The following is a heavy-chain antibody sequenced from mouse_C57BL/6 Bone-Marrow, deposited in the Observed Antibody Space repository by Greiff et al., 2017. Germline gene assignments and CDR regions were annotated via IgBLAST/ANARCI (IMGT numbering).Heavy chain of an antibody. Sequence: VQLQQPGAELVKPGASVKLSCKASGYTFTSYWMHWVKQRPGQGLEWIGMIHPNSGSTNYNEKFKSKATLTVDKSSSTAYMQLSSLTSEDSAVYYCARDGYSWYFEVWGTGTTVTVSS. J-gene: IGHJ1*03. CDR3: ARDGYSWYFEV. CDR1: GYTFTSYW. V-gene: IGHV1-64*01. CDR2: IHPNSGST. D-gene: IGHD2-3*01.